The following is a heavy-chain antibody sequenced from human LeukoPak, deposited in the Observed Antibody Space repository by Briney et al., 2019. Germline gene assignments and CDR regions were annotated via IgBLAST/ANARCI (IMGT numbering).Heavy chain of an antibody. CDR2: IYYSGST. D-gene: IGHD4-23*01. V-gene: IGHV4-30-4*01. Sequence: SETLSLTCTVSGGSISSGDYYWSWIRQPPGRGLEWIGYIYYSGSTYYNPSLKSRVTISVDTSKNQFSLKLSSVTAADTAVYYCARDLLNEGNHLDYWGQGTLVTVSS. CDR1: GGSISSGDYY. CDR3: ARDLLNEGNHLDY. J-gene: IGHJ4*02.